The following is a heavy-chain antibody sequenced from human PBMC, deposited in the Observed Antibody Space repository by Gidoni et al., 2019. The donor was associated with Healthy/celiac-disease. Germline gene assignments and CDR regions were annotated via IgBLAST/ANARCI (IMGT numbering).Heavy chain of an antibody. CDR3: AREDWSGNIYNWFDP. CDR1: GFTSSSYW. V-gene: IGHV3-7*01. CDR2: IKQDGSEK. J-gene: IGHJ5*02. D-gene: IGHD3-3*01. Sequence: EVQLVESGGGLVQPGGSLRLSCAAPGFTSSSYWVSWVRQAPGKGLEWVANIKQDGSEKYYVDSVKGRFTISRDNAKNSLYLQMNSLRAEDTAVYYCAREDWSGNIYNWFDPWGQGTLVTVSS.